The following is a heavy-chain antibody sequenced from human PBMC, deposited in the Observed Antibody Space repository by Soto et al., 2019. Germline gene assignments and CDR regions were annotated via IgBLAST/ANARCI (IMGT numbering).Heavy chain of an antibody. CDR2: IDSSGSGI. V-gene: IGHV3-48*03. CDR3: AREELNCGGDCFVY. Sequence: GGSLRLSCVGSGFTFSDYEMNWVRQAPGKGLEWVSYIDSSGSGIYYADPMKGRFTTFRDNAKNSLYLQMNSLRGEDTAVYYCAREELNCGGDCFVYWGQGTPVTVSS. CDR1: GFTFSDYE. D-gene: IGHD2-21*01. J-gene: IGHJ4*02.